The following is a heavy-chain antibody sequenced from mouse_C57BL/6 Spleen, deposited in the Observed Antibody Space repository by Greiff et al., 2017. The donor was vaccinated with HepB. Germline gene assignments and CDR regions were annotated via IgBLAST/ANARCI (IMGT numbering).Heavy chain of an antibody. CDR3: VRRGTIYYGKYGISVAC. CDR2: IRSKSNNYAT. Sequence: EVQVVESGGGLVQPKGSLKLSCAASGFSFNTYAMNWVRQAPGKGLEWVARIRSKSNNYATYYADSVKDRFTISRDDSETMIYLQMNNLKTEDTAMYYCVRRGTIYYGKYGISVACWGKGTMVTV. D-gene: IGHD2-1*01. V-gene: IGHV10-1*01. J-gene: IGHJ3*01. CDR1: GFSFNTYA.